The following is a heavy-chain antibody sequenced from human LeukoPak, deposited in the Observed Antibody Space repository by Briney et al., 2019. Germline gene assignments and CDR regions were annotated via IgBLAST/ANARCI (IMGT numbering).Heavy chain of an antibody. CDR2: MNPNSGNT. V-gene: IGHV1-8*01. CDR3: ARAELAYCGGDCYSYAFDI. J-gene: IGHJ3*02. Sequence: ASVKVSCKASGYTFSSHDINWVRQATGQGLEWMGWMNPNSGNTGYAQKFQGRVSMTRDASITTAYMELSSLRSEDTAVYYCARAELAYCGGDCYSYAFDIWGQGTMATVSS. D-gene: IGHD2-21*01. CDR1: GYTFSSHD.